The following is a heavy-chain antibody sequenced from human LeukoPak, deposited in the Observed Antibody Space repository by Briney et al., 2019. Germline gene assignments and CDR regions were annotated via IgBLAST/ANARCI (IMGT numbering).Heavy chain of an antibody. V-gene: IGHV4-59*01. J-gene: IGHJ5*02. CDR1: GGSLSSYY. D-gene: IGHD2-2*01. Sequence: SETLSLTCTVSGGSLSSYYWSWIRQPPGKGLEWIGYIYYSGSTNYNPSLKSRITISVDTSKNQFSLKLSSVTAADTAVYYCARVRCSSTSCYLNWFDPWGQGTLVTVSS. CDR2: IYYSGST. CDR3: ARVRCSSTSCYLNWFDP.